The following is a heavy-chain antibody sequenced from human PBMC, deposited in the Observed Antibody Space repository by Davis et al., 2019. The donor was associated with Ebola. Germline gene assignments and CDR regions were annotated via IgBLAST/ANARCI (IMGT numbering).Heavy chain of an antibody. J-gene: IGHJ5*02. CDR2: ISYDGSNK. CDR1: GFTFSSYG. V-gene: IGHV3-30*19. Sequence: GESLKISCAASGFTFSSYGMHWVRQAPGKGLEWVAVISYDGSNKYYADSVKGRFTISRDNSKNTLYLQMNSLRAEDTAVYYCARSSMVRGVSAWGQGTLVTVSS. CDR3: ARSSMVRGVSA. D-gene: IGHD3-10*01.